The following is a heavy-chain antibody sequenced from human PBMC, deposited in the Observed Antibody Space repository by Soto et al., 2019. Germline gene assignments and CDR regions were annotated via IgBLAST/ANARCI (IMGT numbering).Heavy chain of an antibody. D-gene: IGHD6-13*01. J-gene: IGHJ4*02. CDR1: GGSFSGYY. CDR3: ARGTHSGTWCAVY. Sequence: PSETLSLTCAVYGGSFSGYYWSWVRQPPGKGLEWIGQIHHTGNTNYSPSLRSRVSISVDTSKNQFSLKLSSVTAADTAVYYCARGTHSGTWCAVYWGQGTLVTVSS. CDR2: IHHTGNT. V-gene: IGHV4-34*01.